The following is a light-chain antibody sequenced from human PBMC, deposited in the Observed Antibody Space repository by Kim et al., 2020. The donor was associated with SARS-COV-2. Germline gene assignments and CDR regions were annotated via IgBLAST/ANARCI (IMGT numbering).Light chain of an antibody. CDR1: KLGNKY. V-gene: IGLV3-1*01. CDR3: QAWDSNTWV. J-gene: IGLJ3*02. CDR2: QDN. Sequence: VSPGQAASITCSGDKLGNKYTSWYQQKPGQSPVLLIYQDNKRPSGIPERFSGSSSGNTATLTVSGTQAMDEADYYCQAWDSNTWVIGGGTKVTVL.